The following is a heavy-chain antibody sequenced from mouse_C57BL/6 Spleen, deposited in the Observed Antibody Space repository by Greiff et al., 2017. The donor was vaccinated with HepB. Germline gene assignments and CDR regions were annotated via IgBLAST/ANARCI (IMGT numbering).Heavy chain of an antibody. CDR2: IDPENGDT. Sequence: EVQLVESGAELVRPGASVKLSCTASGFNIKDDYMHWVKQRPEQGLEWIGWIDPENGDTEYASKFQGKATITADTSSNTAYLQLSSLTSEDTAVYYCTTDPTPFAVVVDYWGQGTTLTVSS. CDR3: TTDPTPFAVVVDY. D-gene: IGHD1-1*01. V-gene: IGHV14-4*01. CDR1: GFNIKDDY. J-gene: IGHJ2*01.